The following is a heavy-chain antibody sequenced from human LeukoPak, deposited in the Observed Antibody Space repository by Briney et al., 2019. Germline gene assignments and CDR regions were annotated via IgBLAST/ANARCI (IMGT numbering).Heavy chain of an antibody. V-gene: IGHV3-30*18. CDR2: ISYDGSNK. D-gene: IGHD3-10*01. Sequence: QPGGSLRLSCAGSGFTFSSYGMHWVHQASGKGLEWVAVISYDGSNKYYADSVKGRFTISRDNSKNTLYLQMNSLRAEDTAVYYCAKAPYYYGSGSYYNIGYYYYGMDVWGQGTTVTVSS. CDR3: AKAPYYYGSGSYYNIGYYYYGMDV. J-gene: IGHJ6*02. CDR1: GFTFSSYG.